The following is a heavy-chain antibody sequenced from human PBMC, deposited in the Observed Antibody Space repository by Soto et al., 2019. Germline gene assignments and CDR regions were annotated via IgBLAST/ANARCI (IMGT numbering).Heavy chain of an antibody. D-gene: IGHD3-16*01. V-gene: IGHV3-23*01. CDR2: FSDGAGAT. CDR3: AKGRTFFDF. J-gene: IGHJ4*02. CDR1: GFAFSNYA. Sequence: EVPLLESGGGLVQPGGSLRISCAAYGFAFSNYAMTWFRQAAGKGLEWVSDFSDGAGATHYAASVKGRFTISRDDSKNTPYFQLDRLTGEDAAFYYCAKGRTFFDFWGQGTLVSVSS.